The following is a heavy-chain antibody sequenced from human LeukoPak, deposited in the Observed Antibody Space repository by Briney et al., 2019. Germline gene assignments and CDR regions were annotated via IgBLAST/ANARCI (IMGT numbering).Heavy chain of an antibody. CDR2: VSDSGTMT. J-gene: IGHJ4*02. D-gene: IGHD4-17*01. CDR1: GFTFSNYA. V-gene: IGHV3-23*01. Sequence: GGSLRLSCAASGFTFSNYAMNWVRQAPGKGLEWVSGVSDSGTMTYYARSVKGRFTISRDNSKNTLYLQMNSLRAEDTAMYYCAKYSRYDYVGQIDYWGQGTLVTISS. CDR3: AKYSRYDYVGQIDY.